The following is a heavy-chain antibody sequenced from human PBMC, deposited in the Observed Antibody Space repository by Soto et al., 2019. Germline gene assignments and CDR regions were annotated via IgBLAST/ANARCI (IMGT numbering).Heavy chain of an antibody. Sequence: ASVKVSCKASGYTFTSYGINWVRQAPGQGLEWMGWINTYNGSTSYAQKFQGRVTMTRDTSTSSVYMELSSLRSEDTAVYYCARPWYSSSWHLFDYWGQGTLVTV. J-gene: IGHJ4*02. V-gene: IGHV1-18*01. CDR2: INTYNGST. CDR3: ARPWYSSSWHLFDY. D-gene: IGHD6-13*01. CDR1: GYTFTSYG.